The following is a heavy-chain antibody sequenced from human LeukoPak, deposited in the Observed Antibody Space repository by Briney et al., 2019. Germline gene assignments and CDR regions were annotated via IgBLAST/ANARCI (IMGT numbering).Heavy chain of an antibody. Sequence: SETLSLTCTVSGASITSYYWGWVRQPPGKGLAWIGYIYYRGNTNYNPSLKSRITMSLDTSKKQFSLKLTSVTAADTAVYYCASSIFINYYFNFWGQGSLVTVSS. V-gene: IGHV4-59*01. D-gene: IGHD3-3*01. J-gene: IGHJ4*02. CDR2: IYYRGNT. CDR1: GASITSYY. CDR3: ASSIFINYYFNF.